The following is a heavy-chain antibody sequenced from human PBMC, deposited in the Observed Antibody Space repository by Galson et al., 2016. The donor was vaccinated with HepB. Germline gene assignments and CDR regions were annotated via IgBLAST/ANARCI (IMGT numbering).Heavy chain of an antibody. J-gene: IGHJ4*02. Sequence: SLRLSCAASGFTLRSYAMTWVRQAPGKGLEWVSTILGSGDTTYHADSVKGRFTISRDKDTLYLQMNSLTAEDTALYYCVRRLSGHGFDYWGQGTLVTVSS. D-gene: IGHD6-25*01. CDR1: GFTLRSYA. CDR2: ILGSGDTT. CDR3: VRRLSGHGFDY. V-gene: IGHV3-23*01.